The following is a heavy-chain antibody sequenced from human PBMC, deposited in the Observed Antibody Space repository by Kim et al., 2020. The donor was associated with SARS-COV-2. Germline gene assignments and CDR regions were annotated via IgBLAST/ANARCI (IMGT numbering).Heavy chain of an antibody. CDR1: GGSFSGYY. D-gene: IGHD7-27*01. CDR2: INHSGST. CDR3: ARGLYWGAGWFDP. J-gene: IGHJ5*02. Sequence: SETLSLTCAVYGGSFSGYYWSWIRQPPGKGLEWIGEINHSGSTNYNPSLKSRVTISVDTSKNQFSLKLSSVTAADTAVYYCARGLYWGAGWFDPWGQGTLVTVSS. V-gene: IGHV4-34*01.